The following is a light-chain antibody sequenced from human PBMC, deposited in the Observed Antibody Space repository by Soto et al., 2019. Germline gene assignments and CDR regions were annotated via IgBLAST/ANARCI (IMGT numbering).Light chain of an antibody. J-gene: IGKJ2*01. CDR2: DVS. V-gene: IGKV3-11*01. CDR3: QQRSNWPRT. CDR1: QSVSNY. Sequence: EIVLTQSPATLSLSPGDIATLSCRAGQSVSNYLAWYQQKPGQAPRLLIYDVSNRATGIPARFSGSGSGTDFTLTIGSLEPEDSAVYYCQQRSNWPRTFGQGTKVEIK.